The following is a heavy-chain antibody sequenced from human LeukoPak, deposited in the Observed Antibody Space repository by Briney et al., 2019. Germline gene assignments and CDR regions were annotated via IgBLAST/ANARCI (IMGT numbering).Heavy chain of an antibody. J-gene: IGHJ4*02. V-gene: IGHV3-23*01. CDR3: AKSSSSSVAYYLDY. CDR1: GFTFGSYA. CDR2: ISGGGGTT. D-gene: IGHD6-6*01. Sequence: PGGSLRLSCAASGFTFGSYAMTWVRQAPGKGLALVSAISGGGGTTYYADSVKGRFTISRDDSKNTLYLQMNSLRAEDTAVYYCAKSSSSSVAYYLDYWGQGTLVTVSS.